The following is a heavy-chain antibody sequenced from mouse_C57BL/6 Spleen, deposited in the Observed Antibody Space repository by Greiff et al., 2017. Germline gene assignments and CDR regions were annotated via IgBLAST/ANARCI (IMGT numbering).Heavy chain of an antibody. D-gene: IGHD2-1*01. CDR1: GFNIKDYY. Sequence: VQLQQSGAELVKPGASVKLSCTASGFNIKDYYMHWVKQRTEQGLEWIGRIDPEDGETKYAPKFQVKATITADTPSNTAYLQLSSLTSEDTAVYYCARGGGNYPDYWGQGTTLTVSS. CDR2: IDPEDGET. V-gene: IGHV14-2*01. CDR3: ARGGGNYPDY. J-gene: IGHJ2*01.